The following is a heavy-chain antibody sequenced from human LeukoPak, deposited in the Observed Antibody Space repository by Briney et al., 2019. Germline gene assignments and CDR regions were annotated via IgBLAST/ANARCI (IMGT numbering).Heavy chain of an antibody. CDR2: ISGSGGST. J-gene: IGHJ4*02. D-gene: IGHD5-18*01. Sequence: PGGSLRLSCAASGFTFSSYAMSWVRQAPGKGLEWVSAISGSGGSTYYADSVKGRFTISRDNSKNTLYLQMNSLRAEDTAVYYCAKERQVDTAMVGMFDYWGQGTLVTVSS. V-gene: IGHV3-23*01. CDR3: AKERQVDTAMVGMFDY. CDR1: GFTFSSYA.